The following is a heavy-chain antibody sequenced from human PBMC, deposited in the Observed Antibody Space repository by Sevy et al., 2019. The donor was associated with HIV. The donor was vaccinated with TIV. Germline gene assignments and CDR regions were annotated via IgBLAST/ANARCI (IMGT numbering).Heavy chain of an antibody. CDR2: IWYDGSNK. J-gene: IGHJ6*02. CDR1: GFTFSSYD. Sequence: GGSLRLSCTASGFTFSSYDMNWVRQAPGKGLEWVAVIWYDGSNKYYADSVKGRFTISRDNSKNTLYLQMNSLRAEDTAVYYCAREPGGTIFGVVIPNPLFYYGMDVWGQGTTVTVSS. CDR3: AREPGGTIFGVVIPNPLFYYGMDV. V-gene: IGHV3-33*08. D-gene: IGHD3-3*01.